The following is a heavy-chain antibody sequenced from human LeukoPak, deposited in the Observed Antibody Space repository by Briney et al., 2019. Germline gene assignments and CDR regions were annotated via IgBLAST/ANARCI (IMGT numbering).Heavy chain of an antibody. J-gene: IGHJ4*02. Sequence: ASVKVSCKASGYTFTSYDINWVRQATGQGLEWMGWMNPNSGNTGYAQKFQGRVTMTRNTSISTAYMELSSLRSEDTAVYYCATHNYDILTGHGKNFDYWGQGTLVTVSS. CDR1: GYTFTSYD. CDR2: MNPNSGNT. V-gene: IGHV1-8*01. CDR3: ATHNYDILTGHGKNFDY. D-gene: IGHD3-9*01.